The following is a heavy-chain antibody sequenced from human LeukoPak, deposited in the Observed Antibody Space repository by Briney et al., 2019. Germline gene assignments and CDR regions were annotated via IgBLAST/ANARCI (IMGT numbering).Heavy chain of an antibody. CDR1: GGTLISYA. Sequence: SVKVSFKASGGTLISYAISWVRQAPGQGLEWMGRIIPIFGIANYAQNFQGRVTITADKSTSTAYMELSSLRSEDTAVYYCARDGIAAAGLFDYWGQGTLVTVSS. CDR2: IIPIFGIA. V-gene: IGHV1-69*04. CDR3: ARDGIAAAGLFDY. J-gene: IGHJ4*02. D-gene: IGHD6-13*01.